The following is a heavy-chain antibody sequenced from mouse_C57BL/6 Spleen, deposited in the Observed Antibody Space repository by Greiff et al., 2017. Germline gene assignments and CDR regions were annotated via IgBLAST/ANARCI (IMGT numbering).Heavy chain of an antibody. CDR3: ARESSYYYGSSLYSYFDV. V-gene: IGHV5-16*01. J-gene: IGHJ1*03. D-gene: IGHD1-1*01. CDR2: INYDGSST. Sequence: DVHLVESEGGLVQPGSSMKLSCTASGFTFSDYYMAWVRQVPEKGLEWVANINYDGSSTYYLDSLKSRFIISRDNAKNILYLQMSSLKSEDTATYYCARESSYYYGSSLYSYFDVWGTGTTVTVSS. CDR1: GFTFSDYY.